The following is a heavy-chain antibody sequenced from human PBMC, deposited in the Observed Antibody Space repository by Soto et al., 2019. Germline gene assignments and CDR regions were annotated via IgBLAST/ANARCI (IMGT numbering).Heavy chain of an antibody. CDR2: ISGSGGST. CDR3: AKRRGAKYCSSTSCYRDYYYYGMDV. Sequence: EVQLLESGGGLIQPGGSLRLSCVASGITFGSRAMSWVRQAPGKGLEWVSAISGSGGSTYYADSVKGRFTISRDNSKNTLYLQMNSLRAEDTAVYYCAKRRGAKYCSSTSCYRDYYYYGMDVWGQGTTVTVSS. J-gene: IGHJ6*02. CDR1: GITFGSRA. V-gene: IGHV3-23*01. D-gene: IGHD2-2*02.